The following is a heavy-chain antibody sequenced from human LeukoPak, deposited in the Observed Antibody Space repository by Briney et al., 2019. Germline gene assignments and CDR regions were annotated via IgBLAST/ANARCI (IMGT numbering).Heavy chain of an antibody. CDR2: ISGSGGSA. D-gene: IGHD1-7*01. CDR3: AKARLTGTNLDY. V-gene: IGHV3-23*01. Sequence: GGSLRLSCAASGFTFSSYAMSWVRQAPGKGLEWASAISGSGGSAYYADSVKGRFTISRDNSKNTLYLQMNSLRAEDTAVYYCAKARLTGTNLDYWGQGTLVTVSS. J-gene: IGHJ4*02. CDR1: GFTFSSYA.